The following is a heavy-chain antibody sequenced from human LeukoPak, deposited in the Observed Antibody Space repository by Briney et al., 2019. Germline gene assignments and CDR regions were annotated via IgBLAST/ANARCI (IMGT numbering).Heavy chain of an antibody. CDR2: ISYDGSNK. J-gene: IGHJ2*01. CDR1: GFTFSSYG. D-gene: IGHD4-23*01. CDR3: AKDVDSLGWFPFYWYFDL. Sequence: GKSLRLSCAASGFTFSSYGMHWVRQAPGKGLEWVAVISYDGSNKYYADSVKGRFTISRDNSKNTLYLQMNSLRAEDTAVYYCAKDVDSLGWFPFYWYFDLWGRGTLVTVSS. V-gene: IGHV3-30*18.